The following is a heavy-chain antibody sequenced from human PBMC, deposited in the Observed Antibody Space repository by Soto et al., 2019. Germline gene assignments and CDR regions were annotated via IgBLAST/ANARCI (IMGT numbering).Heavy chain of an antibody. Sequence: GGSLRLSCVVSGSTVDDYAMHWIRQVPGKGLEWVSGIFWKSGNTDYADSVKGRFTISRDSAKNSLSLHMNSLRLEDTAVYYCGKDLSPGGLESWGQGTLVTVS. D-gene: IGHD3-16*01. CDR2: IFWKSGNT. V-gene: IGHV3-9*01. CDR3: GKDLSPGGLES. CDR1: GSTVDDYA. J-gene: IGHJ4*02.